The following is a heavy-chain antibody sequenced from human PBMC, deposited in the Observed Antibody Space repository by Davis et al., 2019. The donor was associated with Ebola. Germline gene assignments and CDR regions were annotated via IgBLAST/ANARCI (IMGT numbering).Heavy chain of an antibody. CDR1: GFIFSSYA. CDR2: ISVRSIT. V-gene: IGHV3-23*01. CDR3: AKVHPPTTVTTGWFDP. Sequence: GESLNISCAASGFIFSSYAMSWVHQAPGKGLEWVSSISVRSITYHADSVKGRFTISRDNSKNTLYLQMNSLRAEDTAVHYCAKVHPPTTVTTGWFDPWGQGTLVTVSS. D-gene: IGHD4-17*01. J-gene: IGHJ5*02.